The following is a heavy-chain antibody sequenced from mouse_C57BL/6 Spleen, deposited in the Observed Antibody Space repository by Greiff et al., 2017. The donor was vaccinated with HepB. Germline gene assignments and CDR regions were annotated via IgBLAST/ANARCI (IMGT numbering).Heavy chain of an antibody. Sequence: VQLQQSGAELVRPGASVTLSCKASGYTFTDYEMHWVKQTPVHGLEWIGAIDPETGGTAYNQKFKGKAILTADKSSSTAYMELRSLTSEDSAVYYCTRWGDLGFDYWGQGTTLTVSS. J-gene: IGHJ2*01. CDR1: GYTFTDYE. V-gene: IGHV1-15*01. CDR2: IDPETGGT. CDR3: TRWGDLGFDY. D-gene: IGHD2-13*01.